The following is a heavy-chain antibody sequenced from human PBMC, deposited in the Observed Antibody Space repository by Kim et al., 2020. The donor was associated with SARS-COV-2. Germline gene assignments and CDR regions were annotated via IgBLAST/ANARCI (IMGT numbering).Heavy chain of an antibody. CDR2: ISSSGSTI. D-gene: IGHD5-18*01. V-gene: IGHV3-48*03. Sequence: GGSLRLSCAASGFTFSSYEMNWVRQAPGKGLEWVSYISSSGSTIYYADSVKGQFSISRDNAKNSLYLQMNSLRAEDTAVYYFARDSGYSYGYSRLDYWGQGTLVTVSS. CDR3: ARDSGYSYGYSRLDY. CDR1: GFTFSSYE. J-gene: IGHJ4*02.